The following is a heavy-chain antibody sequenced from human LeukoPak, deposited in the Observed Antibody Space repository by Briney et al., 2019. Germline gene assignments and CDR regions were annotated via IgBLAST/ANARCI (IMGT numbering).Heavy chain of an antibody. D-gene: IGHD3-22*01. CDR1: GGSISSSTYY. J-gene: IGHJ4*02. CDR3: ARDVYDSSGYTIFDY. Sequence: SETLSLTCIVSGGSISSSTYYWGWIRQPPGRGLDWIGSIYYSGSTYYNPSLKSRVTISVDTSKNQFSLKLSSVTAADTAVYYCARDVYDSSGYTIFDYWGQGTLVTVSS. CDR2: IYYSGST. V-gene: IGHV4-39*07.